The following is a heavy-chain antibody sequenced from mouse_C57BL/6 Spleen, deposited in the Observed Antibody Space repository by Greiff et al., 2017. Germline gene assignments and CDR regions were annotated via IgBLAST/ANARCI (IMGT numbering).Heavy chain of an antibody. CDR3: ARVVPWYFDV. Sequence: EVQLQQSGPELVKPGASVKISCKASGYTFTDYYMNWVKQRHGKSLEWIGDINPNNGGTSYNQQFKGKATLTVDKSSSTAYMELRSLTSEDSAVYYCARVVPWYFDVWGTGTTVTVSS. CDR2: INPNNGGT. CDR1: GYTFTDYY. J-gene: IGHJ1*03. V-gene: IGHV1-26*01.